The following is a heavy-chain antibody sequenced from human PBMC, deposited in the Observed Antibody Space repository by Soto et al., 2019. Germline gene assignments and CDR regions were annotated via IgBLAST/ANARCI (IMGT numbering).Heavy chain of an antibody. CDR1: GFTFSSYS. V-gene: IGHV3-48*02. J-gene: IGHJ4*02. CDR2: ISSSSSTI. CDR3: ATVTGPYDFWSGPFRGIFEY. D-gene: IGHD3-3*01. Sequence: GWSLRLSCAASGFTFSSYSMNLVRQAPGKGLECVSYISSSSSTIYYADSVKGRFTISRDNAKNSLYLQMNSLRDEDTAVYYCATVTGPYDFWSGPFRGIFEYWGEGTLVTVSS.